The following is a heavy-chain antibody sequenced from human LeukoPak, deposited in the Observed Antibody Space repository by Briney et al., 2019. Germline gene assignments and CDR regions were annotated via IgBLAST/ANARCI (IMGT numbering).Heavy chain of an antibody. D-gene: IGHD6-19*01. J-gene: IGHJ4*02. CDR3: ARHSDSSGWYKTYDY. CDR2: INHSGST. CDR1: GGSFSGYY. Sequence: PSETLSPTCAVYGGSFSGYYWSWIRQPPGKGLEWIGEINHSGSTNYNPSLKSRVTISVDTSKNQFSLKLSSVTAADTAVYYCARHSDSSGWYKTYDYWGQGTLVTVSS. V-gene: IGHV4-34*01.